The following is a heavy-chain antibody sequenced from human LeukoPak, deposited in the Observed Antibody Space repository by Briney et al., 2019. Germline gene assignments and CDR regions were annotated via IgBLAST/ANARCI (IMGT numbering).Heavy chain of an antibody. J-gene: IGHJ6*02. V-gene: IGHV1-24*01. CDR1: EYIITKLS. D-gene: IGHD2/OR15-2a*01. CDR3: TTGPILYGMDV. CDR2: FNPAEGET. Sequence: ASVKVSCKVSEYIITKLSMHWVRQAPGKGLEWMGGFNPAEGETVYAQKFQGRVTMTEDASTDTAYMELTSLRSEDTAVYYCTTGPILYGMDVWGQGTTVTVSS.